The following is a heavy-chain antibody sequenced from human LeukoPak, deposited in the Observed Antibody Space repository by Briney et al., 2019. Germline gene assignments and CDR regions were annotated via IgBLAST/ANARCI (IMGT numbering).Heavy chain of an antibody. CDR3: ARVRGSGSYWGASVQYYFDY. V-gene: IGHV1-2*02. CDR2: INPNSGGT. Sequence: ASVKVSCKASGGTFSSYAISWVRQAPGEGLEWMGWINPNSGGTNYAQKFQGRVTMTRDTSISTAYMELSRLRSDDTAVYYCARVRGSGSYWGASVQYYFDYWGQGTLVTVSS. J-gene: IGHJ4*02. D-gene: IGHD3-10*01. CDR1: GGTFSSYA.